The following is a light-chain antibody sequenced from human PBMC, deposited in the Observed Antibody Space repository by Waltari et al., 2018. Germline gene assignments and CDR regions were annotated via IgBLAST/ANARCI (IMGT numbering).Light chain of an antibody. Sequence: EVVLTQSPGTLSLSPGEKATLSCRASQSLTKRYLAWYQQKPGQPPKLLIYGASSRAAGIPDRFSGSGSGTDFSLTINRLEPDDSAVYYCQQYGGSILYTFGQGTKLEIK. CDR2: GAS. V-gene: IGKV3-20*01. CDR1: QSLTKRY. CDR3: QQYGGSILYT. J-gene: IGKJ2*01.